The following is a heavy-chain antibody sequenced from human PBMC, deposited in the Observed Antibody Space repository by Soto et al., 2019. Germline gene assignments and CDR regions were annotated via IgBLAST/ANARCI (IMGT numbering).Heavy chain of an antibody. CDR2: INAGNGTT. Sequence: ASVKVSCKASGGTFSSYAISWVRQAPGQRLEWMGWINAGNGTTNYSQKFQGRVTITRDTSASTAYMELSSLRSEDTAVYYCARGLDYWGQGTLVTVSS. J-gene: IGHJ4*02. CDR3: ARGLDY. V-gene: IGHV1-3*01. CDR1: GGTFSSYA.